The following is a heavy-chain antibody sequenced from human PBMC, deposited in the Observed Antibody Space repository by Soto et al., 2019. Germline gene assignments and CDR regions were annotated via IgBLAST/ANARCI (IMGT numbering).Heavy chain of an antibody. Sequence: GGSLRLSCAAAGFTFSGYAMTWVRQAPGKGLEWVSTTGATGRTTYYADSVKGRFTVSRDNSKNTLDLRMSSLRVEDTAVYYCATVHNTSRSFDYWGQGTLVTVSS. CDR3: ATVHNTSRSFDY. J-gene: IGHJ4*02. CDR2: TGATGRTT. CDR1: GFTFSGYA. D-gene: IGHD1-20*01. V-gene: IGHV3-23*01.